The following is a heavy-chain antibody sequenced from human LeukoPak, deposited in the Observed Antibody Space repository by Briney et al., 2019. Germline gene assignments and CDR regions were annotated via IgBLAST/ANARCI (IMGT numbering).Heavy chain of an antibody. J-gene: IGHJ4*02. V-gene: IGHV3-30-3*01. CDR3: AREPRPSIAARPGYFDY. D-gene: IGHD6-6*01. Sequence: PGGSLRLSCAASGFTFSSYAMHWVRQAPGKGLEWVAVISYDGSNKYYADSVKGRFTISRDNSKNTLYLQMNSLRAEDTAVYYCAREPRPSIAARPGYFDYWGQGTLVTVSS. CDR2: ISYDGSNK. CDR1: GFTFSSYA.